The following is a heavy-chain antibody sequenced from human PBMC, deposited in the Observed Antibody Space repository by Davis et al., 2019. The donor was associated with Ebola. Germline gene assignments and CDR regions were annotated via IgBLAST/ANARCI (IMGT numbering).Heavy chain of an antibody. CDR1: GSTFSVYN. V-gene: IGHV3-48*01. Sequence: PGGSLRLSCAASGSTFSVYNMNWVRQAPGKGLEWVSYISTSSSTILYADSVKGRFTISRDNSKNTLYLQMNSLRAEDTAVYYCAKGVSTVAHAFDIWGQGTMVTVSS. CDR2: ISTSSSTI. J-gene: IGHJ3*02. CDR3: AKGVSTVAHAFDI. D-gene: IGHD4-23*01.